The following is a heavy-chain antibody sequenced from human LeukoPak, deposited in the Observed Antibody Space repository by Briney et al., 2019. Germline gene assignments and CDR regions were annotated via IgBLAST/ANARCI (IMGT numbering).Heavy chain of an antibody. CDR1: GYTFTSYY. CDR2: INPSGGST. V-gene: IGHV1-46*01. D-gene: IGHD3-22*01. J-gene: IGHJ4*02. Sequence: ASVKVSCKASGYTFTSYYMHWVRQAPEQGLEWMGIINPSGGSTSYAQKFQGRVTMTRDTSTSTVYMELSSLRSEDTAVYYCARDPTDYYDSSGYSWPYDYWGQGTLVTVSS. CDR3: ARDPTDYYDSSGYSWPYDY.